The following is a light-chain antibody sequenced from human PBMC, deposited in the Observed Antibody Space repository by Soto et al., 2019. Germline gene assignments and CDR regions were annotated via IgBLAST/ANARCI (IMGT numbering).Light chain of an antibody. J-gene: IGKJ4*01. V-gene: IGKV1-33*01. CDR2: DAS. Sequence: DIQLTQSPSSLSASVGDRVTITCQSSQDISNYLHWYQQKPVKAPKPLIYDASNLETGLPARFSGSGSWTDFTCTISSLQPDDIATNYWHQYDNHPPTFGGGNKVEIK. CDR3: HQYDNHPPT. CDR1: QDISNY.